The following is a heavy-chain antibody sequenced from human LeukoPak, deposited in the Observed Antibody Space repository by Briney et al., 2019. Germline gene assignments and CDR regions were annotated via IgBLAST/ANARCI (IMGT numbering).Heavy chain of an antibody. J-gene: IGHJ3*02. CDR1: GFTFSSYS. Sequence: QPGGSLRLSCAASGFTFSSYSMNWVRQAPGKGLEWVSYISSSSSTISYADSVKGRFTISRDNAKFSLYLQMNSLRNEDTDVYYCASLCGSDCSLMNFGIWGQGTMVTVAS. CDR2: ISSSSSTI. D-gene: IGHD2-21*01. V-gene: IGHV3-48*02. CDR3: ASLCGSDCSLMNFGI.